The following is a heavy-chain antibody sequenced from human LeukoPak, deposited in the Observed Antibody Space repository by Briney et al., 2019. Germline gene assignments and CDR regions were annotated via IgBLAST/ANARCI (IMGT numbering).Heavy chain of an antibody. CDR1: GFTFVDYA. CDR2: ISGDGGST. Sequence: GGSLRLSCAASGFTFVDYAMYWVRQAPGKGLEWVSLISGDGGSTYYADSVKGRFTISRDNSKNSLYLQMNSLRTEATALYYCAKGGIWNIRTEGDFDIWGQGTMVTVSS. J-gene: IGHJ3*02. V-gene: IGHV3-43*02. D-gene: IGHD1/OR15-1a*01. CDR3: AKGGIWNIRTEGDFDI.